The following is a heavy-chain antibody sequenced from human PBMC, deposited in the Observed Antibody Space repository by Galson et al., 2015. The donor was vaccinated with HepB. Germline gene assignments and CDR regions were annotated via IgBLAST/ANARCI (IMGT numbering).Heavy chain of an antibody. J-gene: IGHJ4*02. CDR3: AQSVARWDY. Sequence: SVKVSCKASGYTFTSYGISWVRQAPGQGLEWMGRIIPILGIANYAQKFQGRVTITADKSTSTAYMELSSLRSEDTAVYYCAQSVARWDYWGQGTLVTVSS. V-gene: IGHV1-69*04. D-gene: IGHD5-12*01. CDR2: IIPILGIA. CDR1: GYTFTSYG.